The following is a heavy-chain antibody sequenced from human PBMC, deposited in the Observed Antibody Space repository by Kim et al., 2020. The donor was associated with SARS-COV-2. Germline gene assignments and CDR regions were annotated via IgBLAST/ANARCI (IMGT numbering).Heavy chain of an antibody. CDR1: GGSISSYY. D-gene: IGHD6-13*01. CDR3: ARVGYSSSWSFWFDP. CDR2: IYYSGST. Sequence: SETLSLTCTVSGGSISSYYWSWIRQPPGKGLEWIGYIYYSGSTNYNPSLKCRVTISVDTSKNQFSLKLSSVTAADTAVYYCARVGYSSSWSFWFDPWGQGTLVTVSS. J-gene: IGHJ5*02. V-gene: IGHV4-59*01.